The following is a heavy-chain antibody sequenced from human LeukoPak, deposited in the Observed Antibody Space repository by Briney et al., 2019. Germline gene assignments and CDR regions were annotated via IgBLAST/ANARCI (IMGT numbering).Heavy chain of an antibody. Sequence: GGSLRLSCAASGFTFSSYAMSWVRQAPGKGLEWVSAISGSGGSTFYADSVKSRFTISRDNSKNTLYLQMNSLRAEDTAVYYCAKPLGGVGQHNDYWGQGTLVTVSS. CDR2: ISGSGGST. D-gene: IGHD2-21*01. CDR3: AKPLGGVGQHNDY. V-gene: IGHV3-23*01. CDR1: GFTFSSYA. J-gene: IGHJ4*02.